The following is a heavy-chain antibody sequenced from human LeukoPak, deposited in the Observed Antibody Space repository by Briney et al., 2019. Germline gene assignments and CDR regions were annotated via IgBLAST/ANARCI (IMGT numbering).Heavy chain of an antibody. Sequence: PSETLSLTCTVSGGSISSYYWSWIRKPAGKGLESIGRIYTSGSANYNPSLKSRVTMSVDTSKNQFSLKLSSVTAADTAVYYCARDRLYGGSYLTFDYWGQGTLVTVSS. CDR1: GGSISSYY. V-gene: IGHV4-4*07. CDR2: IYTSGSA. D-gene: IGHD1-26*01. CDR3: ARDRLYGGSYLTFDY. J-gene: IGHJ4*02.